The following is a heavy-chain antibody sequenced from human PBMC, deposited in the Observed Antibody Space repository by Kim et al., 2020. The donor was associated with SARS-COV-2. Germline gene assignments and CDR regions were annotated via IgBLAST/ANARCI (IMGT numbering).Heavy chain of an antibody. Sequence: ASVKVSCETSGYTFTGSCLHWVRQAPGQGLEWVGRVNPNSGGTIYAQDFRGRVTMTSDRSTNAAYMDLTGLRSDDTAIYYCARGPWSGPGTMSFDFWSQGALITVSS. CDR2: VNPNSGGT. D-gene: IGHD3-3*01. V-gene: IGHV1-2*06. CDR3: ARGPWSGPGTMSFDF. J-gene: IGHJ4*02. CDR1: GYTFTGSC.